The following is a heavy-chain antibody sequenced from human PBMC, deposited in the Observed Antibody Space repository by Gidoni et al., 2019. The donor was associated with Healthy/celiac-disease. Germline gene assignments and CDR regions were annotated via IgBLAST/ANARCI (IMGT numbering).Heavy chain of an antibody. J-gene: IGHJ5*02. CDR1: GGSISSYY. CDR3: ATRWNDFRFDP. D-gene: IGHD1-1*01. CDR2: IYYSGST. V-gene: IGHV4-59*01. Sequence: QVQLQESGPGLVKPSETLSLTCTVSGGSISSYYWIWIRPPPGKGLEWIGDIYYSGSTNYNPSLKSRVTISVDTSKNQFSLKLSSVTAADTAVYYCATRWNDFRFDPWGQGTLVTVSS.